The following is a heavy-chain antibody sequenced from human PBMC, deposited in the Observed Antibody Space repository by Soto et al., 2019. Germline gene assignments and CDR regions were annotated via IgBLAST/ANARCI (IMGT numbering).Heavy chain of an antibody. D-gene: IGHD3-22*01. CDR2: ISSSSYI. J-gene: IGHJ4*02. Sequence: GALRLSCAASGFTFSSYSMNWVRQAPGKGLEWVSSISSSSYIYYADSVKGRFTISRDNAKNSLYLQMNSLRAEDTAVYYCARDDGYYYDSSGSSGFDYWGQGTLVTVSS. CDR1: GFTFSSYS. CDR3: ARDDGYYYDSSGSSGFDY. V-gene: IGHV3-21*01.